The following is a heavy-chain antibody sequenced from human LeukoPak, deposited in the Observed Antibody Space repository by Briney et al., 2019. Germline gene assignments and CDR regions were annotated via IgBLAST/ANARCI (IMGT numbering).Heavy chain of an antibody. J-gene: IGHJ5*02. CDR3: ARVGLGSYDFWSGYYGNWFDP. D-gene: IGHD3-3*01. CDR2: INHSGST. CDR1: GGSFSGYY. Sequence: SETLSLTCAVYGGSFSGYYWSWIRQPPGKGLEWIGEINHSGSTNYNPSLKSRVTISVDTSKNQFSLKLSSVTAADTAVYYCARVGLGSYDFWSGYYGNWFDPWGQGTLVTVSS. V-gene: IGHV4-34*01.